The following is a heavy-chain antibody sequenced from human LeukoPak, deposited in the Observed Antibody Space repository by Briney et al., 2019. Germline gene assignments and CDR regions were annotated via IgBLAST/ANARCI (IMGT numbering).Heavy chain of an antibody. Sequence: SETLSLTCTVSGGSISSYYWSWIRQPPGKGLEWIGYIYYSGSTNYNPSLKSRVTMSVDTSKNQFSLKLSSVTAADTAVYYCARGGRDVRYYYDSSGYYLEYFQHWGQGTLVTVSS. D-gene: IGHD3-22*01. J-gene: IGHJ1*01. CDR3: ARGGRDVRYYYDSSGYYLEYFQH. CDR2: IYYSGST. V-gene: IGHV4-59*08. CDR1: GGSISSYY.